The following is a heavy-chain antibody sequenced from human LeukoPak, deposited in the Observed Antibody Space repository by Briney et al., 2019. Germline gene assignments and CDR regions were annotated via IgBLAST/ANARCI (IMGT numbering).Heavy chain of an antibody. CDR3: VKDRGTAAGYNFQGFDY. Sequence: GGSLRLSCAASGFTFSDYYMSWIRQAPGKVLEWVSYISSSGSTIYYADSVKGRFTISRDNAKNSLYLQMSSLRAEDTALYYCVKDRGTAAGYNFQGFDYWGQGTLVTVSS. CDR2: ISSSGSTI. CDR1: GFTFSDYY. D-gene: IGHD5-24*01. J-gene: IGHJ4*02. V-gene: IGHV3-11*01.